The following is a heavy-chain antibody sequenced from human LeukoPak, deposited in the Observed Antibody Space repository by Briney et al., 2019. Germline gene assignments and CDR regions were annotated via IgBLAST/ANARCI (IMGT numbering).Heavy chain of an antibody. V-gene: IGHV3-23*01. CDR2: ISGSGGSA. D-gene: IGHD2-15*01. CDR3: AKVVGPIHDAFDV. CDR1: GFTFSSYG. Sequence: GRSLRLSCAASGFTFSSYGMHWVRQAPGKGLEWVSAISGSGGSAYYADSVEGRFTISRDNSKNTLFLQMNSLRAEDTAVYYCAKVVGPIHDAFDVWGQGTMVTVSS. J-gene: IGHJ3*01.